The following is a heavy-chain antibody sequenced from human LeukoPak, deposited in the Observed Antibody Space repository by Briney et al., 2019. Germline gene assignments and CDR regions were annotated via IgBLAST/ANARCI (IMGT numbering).Heavy chain of an antibody. CDR1: GFTFSSYA. J-gene: IGHJ4*02. CDR3: AKEAGDYGQY. Sequence: GGSLRLSCAASGFTFSSYAMSWVRQAPGKGLEWVASINHNGNVNYYVDSVKGRFTISRDNSKSTLYLQMNSLRAEDTAVYYCAKEAGDYGQYWGQGTLVTVSS. CDR2: INHNGNVN. D-gene: IGHD4-17*01. V-gene: IGHV3-7*03.